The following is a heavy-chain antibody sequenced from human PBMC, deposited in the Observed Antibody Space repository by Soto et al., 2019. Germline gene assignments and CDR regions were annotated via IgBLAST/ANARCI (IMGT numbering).Heavy chain of an antibody. J-gene: IGHJ6*02. CDR1: GYTFTGYY. CDR2: INPNSGGT. CDR3: AREGRGTVTSYYYGMDV. D-gene: IGHD4-17*01. V-gene: IGHV1-2*04. Sequence: QVQLVQSGAEVKKPGASVKVSCKASGYTFTGYYMHWVRQAPGQGLEWMGWINPNSGGTNYAQKFQGWVTMTRDTSISTAYMELSRLRSDDTAVYYFAREGRGTVTSYYYGMDVWGQGTTVTVSS.